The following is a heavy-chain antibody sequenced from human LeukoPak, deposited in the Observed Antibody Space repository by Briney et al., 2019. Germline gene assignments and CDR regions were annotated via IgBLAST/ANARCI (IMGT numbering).Heavy chain of an antibody. V-gene: IGHV4-59*08. CDR3: ARRITIFGVVTYYFDY. CDR2: IYYSGST. Sequence: PSETLSLTCTVSGGSISSYYWSWIRQPPGKGLEWIGYIYYSGSTYYNPSLKSRVTISVDTSKNQFSLKLSSVTAADTAVYYCARRITIFGVVTYYFDYWGQGTLVTVSS. D-gene: IGHD3-3*01. CDR1: GGSISSYY. J-gene: IGHJ4*02.